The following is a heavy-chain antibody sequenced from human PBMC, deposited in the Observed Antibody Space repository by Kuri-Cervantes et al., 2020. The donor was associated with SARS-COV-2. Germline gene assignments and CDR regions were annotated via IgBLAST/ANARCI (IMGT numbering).Heavy chain of an antibody. D-gene: IGHD2-2*01. J-gene: IGHJ5*02. CDR2: ISSSSSTI. CDR3: AREGPTATLYP. V-gene: IGHV3-48*01. Sequence: GGSLRPPCAASGFTFSSYSMNWVRQAPGKGLEWVSYISSSSSTIYYADSVKGRFTISRDNAKNSLYLQMNSLRAEDTAVYYCAREGPTATLYPWGQGTLVTVSS. CDR1: GFTFSSYS.